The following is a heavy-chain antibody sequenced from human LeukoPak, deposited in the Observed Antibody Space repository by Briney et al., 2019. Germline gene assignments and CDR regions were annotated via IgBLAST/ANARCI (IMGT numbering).Heavy chain of an antibody. D-gene: IGHD4-17*01. CDR2: ISWSSGSI. CDR3: AKGLMGTTASLGDAFDI. CDR1: GFTFDDYA. V-gene: IGHV3-9*01. Sequence: GRSLSLSCAASGFTFDDYAMHWVPQAPGKGLEWVSGISWSSGSIGYADSVKGRFTISRDNAKNSLYLQMNSLRAEDTALYYCAKGLMGTTASLGDAFDIWGQGTMVTVSS. J-gene: IGHJ3*02.